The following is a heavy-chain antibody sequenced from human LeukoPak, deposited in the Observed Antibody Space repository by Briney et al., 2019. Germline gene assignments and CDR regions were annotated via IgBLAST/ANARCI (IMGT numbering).Heavy chain of an antibody. V-gene: IGHV3-23*01. Sequence: PGGSLRLSCATSGFTFSSSAMHWVRQAPGKGLEWVPGISGSGGSLYYADSVKGRFTISRDNSKNTLYLQMNSLRVEDTAVYFCAKGPRIMVTSGGVIVDGNFDYWGQGTLVTVSS. D-gene: IGHD3-16*02. CDR2: ISGSGGSL. J-gene: IGHJ4*02. CDR1: GFTFSSSA. CDR3: AKGPRIMVTSGGVIVDGNFDY.